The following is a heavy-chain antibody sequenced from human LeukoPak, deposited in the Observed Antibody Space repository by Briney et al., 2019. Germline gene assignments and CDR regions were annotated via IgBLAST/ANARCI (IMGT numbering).Heavy chain of an antibody. Sequence: ETLSLTCTVSGGSISSSSYYWGWIRQPPGKGLEWVSAISGSGGSTYYADSVKGRFTISRDNSKNTLYLQMNSLRAEDTAVYYCAKDGRGMAPSYWGQGTLVTVSS. J-gene: IGHJ4*02. V-gene: IGHV3-23*01. CDR3: AKDGRGMAPSY. CDR2: ISGSGGST. CDR1: GGSISSSSYY. D-gene: IGHD3-16*01.